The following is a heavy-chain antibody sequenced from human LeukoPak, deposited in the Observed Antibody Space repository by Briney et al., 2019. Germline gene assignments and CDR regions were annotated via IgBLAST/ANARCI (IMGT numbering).Heavy chain of an antibody. CDR3: ARSGYGDHFDY. CDR1: GGSISSYY. J-gene: IGHJ4*02. D-gene: IGHD4-17*01. Sequence: SETLSLTCTVSGGSISSYYWSWIRQPPGKELEWIGYIYYSGSTNHNPSLKSRVTISVDTSKNQFSLKLSSVTTADTAVYYCARSGYGDHFDYWGQGTLVTVSS. V-gene: IGHV4-59*01. CDR2: IYYSGST.